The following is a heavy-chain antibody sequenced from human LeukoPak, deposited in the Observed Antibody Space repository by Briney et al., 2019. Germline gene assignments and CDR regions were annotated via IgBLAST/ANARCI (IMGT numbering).Heavy chain of an antibody. D-gene: IGHD3-22*01. CDR1: GFTFSSYS. Sequence: GGSLRLSCAASGFTFSSYSMNWVRQAPGKGLEWVSCISSSSSTIYYADSVKGRFTISRDNAKNSLYLQMNSLRAEDTAVYYCARDSHYYDSSGIPFDYWGQGTLVTVSS. CDR2: ISSSSSTI. J-gene: IGHJ4*02. CDR3: ARDSHYYDSSGIPFDY. V-gene: IGHV3-48*04.